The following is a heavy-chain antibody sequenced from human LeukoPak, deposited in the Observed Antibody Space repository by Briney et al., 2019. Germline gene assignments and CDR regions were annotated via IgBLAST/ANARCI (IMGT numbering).Heavy chain of an antibody. V-gene: IGHV3-66*01. CDR1: GFTVSSNY. CDR3: ARTRSPKKLWLRIAYFDY. J-gene: IGHJ4*02. D-gene: IGHD5-18*01. CDR2: IYSGGST. Sequence: TGGSLRLSCAASGFTVSSNYMSWVRQAPGKGLEWVSVIYSGGSTYYADSVKGRFTISRDNSKNTLYLQMNSLRAEDTAVYYCARTRSPKKLWLRIAYFDYWGQGTLVTVSS.